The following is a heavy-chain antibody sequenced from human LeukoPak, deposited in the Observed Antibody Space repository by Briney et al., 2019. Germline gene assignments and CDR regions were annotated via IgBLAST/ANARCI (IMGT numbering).Heavy chain of an antibody. D-gene: IGHD5-12*01. V-gene: IGHV4-59*01. J-gene: IGHJ4*02. Sequence: PSETLPLTCTVSGGSISSYYWSWIRQPPGKGLEWIGYIYYSGSTNYNPSLKSRVTISVDTSKNQFSLKLSSVTAADTAVYYCARGLRPPPYFDYWGQGTLVTVSS. CDR2: IYYSGST. CDR3: ARGLRPPPYFDY. CDR1: GGSISSYY.